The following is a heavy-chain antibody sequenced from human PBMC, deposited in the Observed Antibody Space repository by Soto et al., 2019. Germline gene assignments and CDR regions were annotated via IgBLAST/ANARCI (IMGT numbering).Heavy chain of an antibody. CDR2: ISAYNGNT. D-gene: IGHD5-12*01. V-gene: IGHV1-18*01. CDR1: GYTFTSYG. Sequence: ASVKVSCKASGYTFTSYGISWVRQAPGQGLEWMGWISAYNGNTNYAQKLQGRVTMTTDTSTSTAYMELRSLRSDDTAVYYCAIENSGYDGGGAIDIWGQGTMVTVSS. J-gene: IGHJ3*02. CDR3: AIENSGYDGGGAIDI.